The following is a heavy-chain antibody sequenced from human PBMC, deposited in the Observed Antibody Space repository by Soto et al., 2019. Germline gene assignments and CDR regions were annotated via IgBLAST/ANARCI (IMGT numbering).Heavy chain of an antibody. V-gene: IGHV1-69*06. CDR3: TRGWETVGTTTPFAY. CDR1: GGTFSSYA. J-gene: IGHJ4*02. D-gene: IGHD1-26*01. Sequence: QVQLVQSGAEVKKPGSSVKVSCKASGGTFSSYAISWVRQAPGQGLEWMGGIIPIFGTANYARKFQGRVAITADKSTRTAYMELNSLRSEDTALYYCTRGWETVGTTTPFAYWGQGTLVTVSS. CDR2: IIPIFGTA.